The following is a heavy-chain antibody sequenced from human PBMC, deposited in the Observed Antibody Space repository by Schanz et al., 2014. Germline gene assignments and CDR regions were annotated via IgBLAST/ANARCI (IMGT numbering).Heavy chain of an antibody. CDR1: GFAFSVYG. J-gene: IGHJ4*02. Sequence: QVQMVESGGGVVQPGRSLRLSCAASGFAFSVYGMHWVRQAPGKGLEWVAVIWSDGSGKYYADSVKGRFTVSRDNARNSLYLHMNTLGAEDTAVYYCAKDSTHIDIVLVPTAIDYWGQGTLVTVSS. CDR2: IWSDGSGK. D-gene: IGHD2-2*01. V-gene: IGHV3-33*06. CDR3: AKDSTHIDIVLVPTAIDY.